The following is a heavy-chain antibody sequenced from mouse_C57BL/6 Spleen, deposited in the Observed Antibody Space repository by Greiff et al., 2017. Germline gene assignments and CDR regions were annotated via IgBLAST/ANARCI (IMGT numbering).Heavy chain of an antibody. D-gene: IGHD3-2*02. CDR2: ISYDGSN. Sequence: ESGPGLVKPSQSLSLTCSVTGYSITSGYYWNWIRQFPGNKLEWMGYISYDGSNNYNPSLKNRISITRDTSKNQFFLKLNSVTTEDTATYYCARGSGWAMDYWGQGTSVTVSS. CDR3: ARGSGWAMDY. CDR1: GYSITSGYY. J-gene: IGHJ4*01. V-gene: IGHV3-6*01.